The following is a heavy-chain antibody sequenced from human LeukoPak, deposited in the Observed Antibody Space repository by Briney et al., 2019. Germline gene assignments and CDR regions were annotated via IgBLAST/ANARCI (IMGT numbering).Heavy chain of an antibody. J-gene: IGHJ4*02. CDR2: ISATGGST. CDR1: GFTFSSYA. CDR3: AKDFYCSSTSCLMLDY. V-gene: IGHV3-23*01. D-gene: IGHD2-2*01. Sequence: GGSLRLSCAASGFTFSSYAMNWVRQAPGKGLEWVSAISATGGSTYYADSVKGRFTISRDNSKNTLYLQMNSLRAEDTAVYYCAKDFYCSSTSCLMLDYWGQGTLVTVSS.